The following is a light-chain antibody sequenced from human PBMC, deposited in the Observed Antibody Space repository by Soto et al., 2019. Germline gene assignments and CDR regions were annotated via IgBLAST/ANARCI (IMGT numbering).Light chain of an antibody. V-gene: IGLV2-14*01. CDR3: SSYTSSSTL. CDR1: SSYVCIYNY. Sequence: QSALTHPASVSRSPGQSVTISFTGTSSYVCIYNYFSWYQQHPGKAPKLMIYEVSDRPSGISSRFSGSKYCNTYSLTISGLQTEDEADYYCSSYTSSSTLFGNGTKVTV. CDR2: EVS. J-gene: IGLJ1*01.